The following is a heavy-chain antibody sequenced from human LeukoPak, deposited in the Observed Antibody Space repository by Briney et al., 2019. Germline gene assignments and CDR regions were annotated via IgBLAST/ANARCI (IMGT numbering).Heavy chain of an antibody. CDR2: INPNSGGT. CDR1: GYTFTSYD. D-gene: IGHD3-10*01. CDR3: AREQAVGDRHQKLFDY. V-gene: IGHV1-2*02. J-gene: IGHJ4*02. Sequence: ASVKVSCKASGYTFTSYDINWVRQATGQGLEWMGWINPNSGGTNYAQKFQGRITMTRDTSISAAYMELSRLRSDDTAVYYCAREQAVGDRHQKLFDYWGQGTLVTVSS.